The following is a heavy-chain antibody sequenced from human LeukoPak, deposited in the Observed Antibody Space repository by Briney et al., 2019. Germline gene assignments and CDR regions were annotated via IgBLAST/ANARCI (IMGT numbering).Heavy chain of an antibody. D-gene: IGHD2-2*01. CDR1: GFTFSSYG. CDR3: AKPERRYCSSTSCYPPDY. J-gene: IGHJ4*02. V-gene: IGHV3-23*01. Sequence: GGSLRLSCAASGFTFSSYGMHWVRQAPGKGLERVSAISGSGGSTYYADSVKGRFTISRDNSKNTLYLQMNSLRAEDTAVYYCAKPERRYCSSTSCYPPDYWGQGTLVTVSS. CDR2: ISGSGGST.